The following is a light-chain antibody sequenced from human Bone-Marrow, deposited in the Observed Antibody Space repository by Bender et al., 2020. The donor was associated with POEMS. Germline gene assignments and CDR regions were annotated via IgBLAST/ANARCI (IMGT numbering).Light chain of an antibody. CDR2: GKN. V-gene: IGLV3-19*01. Sequence: SSELTQDPAVSVALGQTVRITCQGDSLTIYYASWYQQKPGQAPVLVIYGKNKRPSGIPDRFSGSSSGDTASLTITGAQAEDEGDYHCNSRDSSGDHVVFGGGTKLTVL. CDR3: NSRDSSGDHVV. J-gene: IGLJ2*01. CDR1: SLTIYY.